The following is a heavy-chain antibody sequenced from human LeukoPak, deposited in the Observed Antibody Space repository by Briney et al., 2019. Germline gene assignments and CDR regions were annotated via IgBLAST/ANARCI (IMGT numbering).Heavy chain of an antibody. CDR3: ARETGYCTNGVCHILDY. CDR1: GFTFSSYT. V-gene: IGHV3-30*04. CDR2: ISYDGSNK. D-gene: IGHD2-8*01. Sequence: GGSLRLSCAASGFTFSSYTMSWVRQAPGKGLEWVAVISYDGSNKYYADSVKGRFTISRDNSKNTLYLQMNSLRAEDTAVYYCARETGYCTNGVCHILDYWGQGTLVTVSS. J-gene: IGHJ4*02.